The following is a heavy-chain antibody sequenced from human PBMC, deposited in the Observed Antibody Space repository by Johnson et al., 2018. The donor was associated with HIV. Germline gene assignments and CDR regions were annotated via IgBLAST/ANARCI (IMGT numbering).Heavy chain of an antibody. V-gene: IGHV3-66*02. CDR3: ARVRERWELLLSDGSDI. CDR2: IYSGGST. D-gene: IGHD1-26*01. CDR1: GFTVSSNY. J-gene: IGHJ3*02. Sequence: VQLVESGGGVVQPGRSLRLSCAASGFTVSSNYMSWVRQAPGKGLEWVSVIYSGGSTYYADAVKGRFTISRDNSKNTLYLQMNSLRAEDTALYYCARVRERWELLLSDGSDIWGQGTMVTLSS.